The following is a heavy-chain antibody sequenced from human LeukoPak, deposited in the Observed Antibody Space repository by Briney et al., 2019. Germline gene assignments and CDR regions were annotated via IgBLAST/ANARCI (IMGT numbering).Heavy chain of an antibody. Sequence: SETLSLTCTVSGGSISSYYWSWIRQPPGKGLEWIGYIYYSGSTNYNPSLKSRVTISVDTSKNQFSLKLSSVTAADTAVYYCARDLRYFDWLLYDPSYYYYYGMDVWGQGTTVTVSS. CDR1: GGSISSYY. J-gene: IGHJ6*02. V-gene: IGHV4-59*12. D-gene: IGHD3-9*01. CDR3: ARDLRYFDWLLYDPSYYYYYGMDV. CDR2: IYYSGST.